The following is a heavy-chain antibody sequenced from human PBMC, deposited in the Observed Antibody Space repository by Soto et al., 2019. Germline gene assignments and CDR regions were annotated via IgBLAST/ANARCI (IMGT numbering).Heavy chain of an antibody. CDR3: ARPAVAATGLDYYFDY. Sequence: QVQLVQSGAEVKKPGSSVKVSCKASGGTFSSYAISWVRQAPGQGLEWMGGIIPIFGTANYAKKFQGRVTITADESTSTAYMELSSLRSEDTAVYYCARPAVAATGLDYYFDYWGQGTLVTVSS. J-gene: IGHJ4*02. CDR2: IIPIFGTA. CDR1: GGTFSSYA. D-gene: IGHD2-15*01. V-gene: IGHV1-69*01.